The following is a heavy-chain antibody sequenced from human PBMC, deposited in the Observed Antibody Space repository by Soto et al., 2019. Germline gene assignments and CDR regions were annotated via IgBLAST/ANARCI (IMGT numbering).Heavy chain of an antibody. CDR3: ARGGSYYRTIDY. CDR1: GGSISSGGYY. CDR2: IYYSGST. D-gene: IGHD3-10*01. V-gene: IGHV4-31*03. J-gene: IGHJ4*02. Sequence: SETLSLTCTVSGGSISSGGYYWSWIRQHPGKGLEWIGYIYYSGSTYYNPSLKSRVTISVDTSKNQFSLKLSSVTAADTAVYYCARGGSYYRTIDYWGQGPLVTVSS.